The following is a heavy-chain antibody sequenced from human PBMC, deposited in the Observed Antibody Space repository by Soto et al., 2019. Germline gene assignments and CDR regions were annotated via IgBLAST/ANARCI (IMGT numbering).Heavy chain of an antibody. CDR3: TKDSGWTSAD. V-gene: IGHV3-23*01. CDR2: ISGGAT. J-gene: IGHJ4*02. Sequence: EVQLLESGGGLVQPGGSRRLSCAASGFTFRDYGMSWVRQAPGKGLEWVSGISGGATYYADSVKGRFVISRDDSKNTVYLELDSLRVEDTAVYYCTKDSGWTSADWGQGTLVTVSS. CDR1: GFTFRDYG. D-gene: IGHD3-10*01.